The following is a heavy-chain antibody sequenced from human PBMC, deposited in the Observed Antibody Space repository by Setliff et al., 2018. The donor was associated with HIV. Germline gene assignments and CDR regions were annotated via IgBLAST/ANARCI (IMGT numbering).Heavy chain of an antibody. CDR2: ISGNNGNT. J-gene: IGHJ3*01. CDR1: GYILSHFG. CDR3: ARSGFLTALDSYDV. V-gene: IGHV1-18*01. Sequence: ASVKVSCKASGYILSHFGMTWVRQAPGQGLEWMGWISGNNGNTKYAQKFQDRVTITTDTSTSTHYLELRSLRFDDTAVYYCARSGFLTALDSYDVWGQGTMVTGS. D-gene: IGHD3-9*01.